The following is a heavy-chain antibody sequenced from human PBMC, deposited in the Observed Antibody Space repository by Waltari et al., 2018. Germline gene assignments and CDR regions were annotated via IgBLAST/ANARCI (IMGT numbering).Heavy chain of an antibody. CDR3: ARPTGGYWYFDL. J-gene: IGHJ2*01. CDR1: GYSISSGYY. Sequence: QVQLQESGPGLVKPSETLSLTCAVSGYSISSGYYWGWIRQPPGKGLEWIGSIYHSGSTYYTPSLKSRVTISVDTSKNQFSLKLSSVTAADTAVYYCARPTGGYWYFDLWGRGTLVTVSS. D-gene: IGHD3-16*01. CDR2: IYHSGST. V-gene: IGHV4-38-2*01.